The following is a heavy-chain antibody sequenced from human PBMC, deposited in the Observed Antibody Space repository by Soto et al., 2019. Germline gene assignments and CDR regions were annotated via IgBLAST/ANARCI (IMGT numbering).Heavy chain of an antibody. CDR3: AKDSWRYCSGGSCYPFDY. Sequence: QVQLVESGGGVVQPGRSLRLSCAASGFTFSSYGMHWVRQAPGKGLEWVAVISYDGSNKYYADSVKGRFTISRDNSKNTLYLQMNSLIAEDTAVYYCAKDSWRYCSGGSCYPFDYWGQGTLVTVSS. CDR2: ISYDGSNK. CDR1: GFTFSSYG. V-gene: IGHV3-30*18. J-gene: IGHJ4*02. D-gene: IGHD2-15*01.